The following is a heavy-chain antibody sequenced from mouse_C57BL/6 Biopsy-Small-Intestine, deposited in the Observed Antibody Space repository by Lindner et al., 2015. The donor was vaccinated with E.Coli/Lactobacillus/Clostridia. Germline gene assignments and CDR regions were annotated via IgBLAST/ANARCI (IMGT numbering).Heavy chain of an antibody. V-gene: IGHV1-9*01. D-gene: IGHD2-1*01. Sequence: VQLQESGAELMKPGASVKLSCKATDYTFTGYWIEWVKQRPGHGLEWIGEILPGSVSTNYNEKFRGKATFTADTSSNTAYMHLSSLTTEDSAIYYCARRFGNYYCFDSWGQGTTLTVSS. CDR3: ARRFGNYYCFDS. CDR2: ILPGSVST. CDR1: DYTFTGYW. J-gene: IGHJ2*01.